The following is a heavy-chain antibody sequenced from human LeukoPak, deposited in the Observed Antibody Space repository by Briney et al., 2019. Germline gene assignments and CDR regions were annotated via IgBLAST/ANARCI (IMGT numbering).Heavy chain of an antibody. CDR2: ISSSSSYI. D-gene: IGHD2-15*01. CDR3: ARGVVKYYFDY. CDR1: GFTFSSYS. V-gene: IGHV3-21*01. Sequence: GGSLRLPCAASGFTFSSYSMNWVRQAPGKGLEWVSSISSSSSYIYYADSVKGRFTISRDNAKNSLYLQMNSLRAEDTAVYYCARGVVKYYFDYWGQGTLVTVSS. J-gene: IGHJ4*02.